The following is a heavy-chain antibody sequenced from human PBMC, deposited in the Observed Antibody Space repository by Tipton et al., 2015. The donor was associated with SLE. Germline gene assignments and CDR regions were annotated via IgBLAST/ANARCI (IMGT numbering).Heavy chain of an antibody. CDR3: ASGYSSSWYYGMDV. CDR1: GYTFTSYA. V-gene: IGHV1-3*01. Sequence: QSGAEVKKPGASVKVSCKASGYTFTSYAMHWVRQAPGQRLEWMGWINAGNGNIKYSQKFQGRVTITRDTSASTAYMELSSLRSEDTAGDYCASGYSSSWYYGMDVWGQGTTVTVSS. CDR2: INAGNGNI. D-gene: IGHD6-13*01. J-gene: IGHJ6*02.